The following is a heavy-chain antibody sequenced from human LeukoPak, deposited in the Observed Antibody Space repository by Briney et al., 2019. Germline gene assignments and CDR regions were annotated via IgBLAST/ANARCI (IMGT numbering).Heavy chain of an antibody. J-gene: IGHJ4*02. Sequence: SETLSLTCTVSGGSISSYYWSWIRQPPGKGLEWIGYIYYSGSTNYNPSLKSRVTISVDTSKNQFSLKLSTVTAADTAVYYCASLSGYSYGYYFDYWGQGTLVTVSS. CDR3: ASLSGYSYGYYFDY. CDR1: GGSISSYY. V-gene: IGHV4-59*12. D-gene: IGHD5-18*01. CDR2: IYYSGST.